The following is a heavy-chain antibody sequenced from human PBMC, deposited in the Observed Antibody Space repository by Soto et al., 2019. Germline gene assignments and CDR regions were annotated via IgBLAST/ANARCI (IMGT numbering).Heavy chain of an antibody. CDR2: ISGYVSST. Sequence: EVQLLESGGGLVQPGGSLRLSCAASGFTFSSYAMSWVRQAPGEGLDWVSSISGYVSSTYYTDSVKGRFTISRDNSKNTLSLQMNSLRAEDTAVYYCAKDLLTTLTTGVDYWGQGTLVTVSA. CDR1: GFTFSSYA. J-gene: IGHJ4*02. D-gene: IGHD4-17*01. V-gene: IGHV3-23*01. CDR3: AKDLLTTLTTGVDY.